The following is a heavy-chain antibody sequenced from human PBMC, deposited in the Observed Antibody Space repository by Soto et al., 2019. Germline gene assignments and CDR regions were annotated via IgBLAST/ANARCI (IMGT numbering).Heavy chain of an antibody. D-gene: IGHD2-21*01. J-gene: IGHJ3*02. Sequence: PGGSLRLSCAASGFTFSSYSMHWVRQAPGKGLEYVSVISNNGGSTYYANSVKGRFTISRDNSKNSLYLQMNSLRAEDTAVYYCARDTYCGGDCYLGPDAFDIWGQGTMVTGSS. CDR3: ARDTYCGGDCYLGPDAFDI. V-gene: IGHV3-64*01. CDR1: GFTFSSYS. CDR2: ISNNGGST.